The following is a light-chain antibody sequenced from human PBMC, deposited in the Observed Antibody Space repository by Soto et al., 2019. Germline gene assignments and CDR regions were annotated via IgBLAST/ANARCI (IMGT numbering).Light chain of an antibody. Sequence: DIQMTQSPCSLSASVGDRVTITCRASQSISTNLNWFQQKPGKAPKLLIYAASSLQSGAPSRFSGSGSGTEFTLTISSLQSEDFAVYFCQQYNDWPLITFGQGTRLEIK. CDR3: QQYNDWPLIT. CDR1: QSISTN. CDR2: AAS. J-gene: IGKJ5*01. V-gene: IGKV1-39*01.